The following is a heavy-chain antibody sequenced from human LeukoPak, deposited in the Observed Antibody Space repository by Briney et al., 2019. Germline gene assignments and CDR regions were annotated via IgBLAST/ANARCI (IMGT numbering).Heavy chain of an antibody. V-gene: IGHV3-11*06. Sequence: GGSLRLSCAASGFTFSDYYMSWMRQAPGKGLEWVSSISSTSSYIYYADSVKGRFTISRDNAKNSLYLQMNSLRAEDTAVYYCTRDPGTDYSTYYFDYWGQGTLVTVSS. CDR3: TRDPGTDYSTYYFDY. J-gene: IGHJ4*02. CDR2: ISSTSSYI. CDR1: GFTFSDYY. D-gene: IGHD4-11*01.